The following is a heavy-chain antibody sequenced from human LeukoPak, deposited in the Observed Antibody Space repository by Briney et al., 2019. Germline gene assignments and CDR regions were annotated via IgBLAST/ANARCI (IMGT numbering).Heavy chain of an antibody. CDR1: GFTFSSYW. J-gene: IGHJ4*02. D-gene: IGHD3-16*02. CDR2: IKQDGSEK. CDR3: ARVGGRYSPLGY. Sequence: GGSLRLSCAASGFTFSSYWMSWVRQAPGKGLEWVANIKQDGSEKYYVDSVKGRFTISRDNDKNSLFLQMTSLRAEDTTVYYCARVGGRYSPLGYWGQGTLVTVSS. V-gene: IGHV3-7*01.